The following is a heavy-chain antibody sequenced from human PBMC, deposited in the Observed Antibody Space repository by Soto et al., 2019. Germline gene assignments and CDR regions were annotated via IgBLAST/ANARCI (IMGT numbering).Heavy chain of an antibody. J-gene: IGHJ6*02. D-gene: IGHD2-2*02. CDR1: GGTFSSYA. V-gene: IGHV1-69*13. CDR2: IIPIFGTA. Sequence: SSVKVSCKASGGTFSSYAISWVRQAPGQGLEWMGGIIPIFGTANYAQKFQGRVTITADESTSTAYMELSSLRSEDTAVYYCARSRPAAIRSVYYYGMDVCGQGTTVIVSS. CDR3: ARSRPAAIRSVYYYGMDV.